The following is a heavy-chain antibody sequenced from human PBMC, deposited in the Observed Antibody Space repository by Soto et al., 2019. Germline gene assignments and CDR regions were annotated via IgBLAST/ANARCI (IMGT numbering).Heavy chain of an antibody. D-gene: IGHD5-12*01. V-gene: IGHV4-4*01. Sequence: SETLSLTCAVSGGSISSSNWWSWVRQPPGKGLEWIGEIYHSGNTNYNPSLKSRVTMAVDKSRNQFSLKLSSVTAADTAVYWCARDPVDGYAFFDNWGQGALVTVSS. CDR3: ARDPVDGYAFFDN. CDR1: GGSISSSNW. J-gene: IGHJ5*02. CDR2: IYHSGNT.